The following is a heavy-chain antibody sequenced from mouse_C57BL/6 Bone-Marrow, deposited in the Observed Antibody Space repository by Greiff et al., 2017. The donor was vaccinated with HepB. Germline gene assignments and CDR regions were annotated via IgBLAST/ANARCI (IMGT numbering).Heavy chain of an antibody. CDR1: GFSFNTYA. J-gene: IGHJ3*01. Sequence: EVMLVESGGGLVQPKGSLKLSCAASGFSFNTYAMNWVRQAPGKGLEWVARIRSKSNNYATYYADSVKDRFTISRDDSESMLYLQMNNLKTEDTAMYYCVRIPYYDDGSDWGQVTLVSVSA. CDR2: IRSKSNNYAT. D-gene: IGHD2-4*01. V-gene: IGHV10-1*01. CDR3: VRIPYYDDGSD.